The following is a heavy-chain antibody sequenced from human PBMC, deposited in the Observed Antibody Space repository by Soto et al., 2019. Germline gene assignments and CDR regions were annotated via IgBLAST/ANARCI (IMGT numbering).Heavy chain of an antibody. Sequence: SVTMSLTCAVDGGSFSGYYWTWIRKPPGTGLEWIGEINHSGSTNYNPSLKSRVTISVDTSKNQFSLKLTSVTAADTAVYYCARKKITALFDYWGRGTLVTVSS. CDR3: ARKKITALFDY. CDR2: INHSGST. V-gene: IGHV4-34*01. D-gene: IGHD3-10*01. CDR1: GGSFSGYY. J-gene: IGHJ4*02.